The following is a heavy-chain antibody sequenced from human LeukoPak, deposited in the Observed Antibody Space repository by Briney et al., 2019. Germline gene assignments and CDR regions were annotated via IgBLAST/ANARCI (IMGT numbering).Heavy chain of an antibody. CDR2: IYPGESDT. V-gene: IGHV5-51*01. CDR1: GYSFTSYW. J-gene: IGHJ5*02. CDR3: ARHGPYYGSGSYPYNWFYP. D-gene: IGHD3-10*01. Sequence: GEALKISCKGSGYSFTSYWIGWGRQVPGKGLEWMGIIYPGESDTRYSTSFQGRVTIPAEKSITNAYLQWSSLKTSDTAMYYCARHGPYYGSGSYPYNWFYPWGQGTLVTVSS.